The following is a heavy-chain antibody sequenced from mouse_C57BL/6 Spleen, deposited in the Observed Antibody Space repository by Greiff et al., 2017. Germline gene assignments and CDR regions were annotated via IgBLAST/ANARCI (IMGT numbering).Heavy chain of an antibody. D-gene: IGHD1-1*01. CDR1: GFTFSSYA. Sequence: DVKLVESGGGLVKPGGSLKLSCAASGFTFSSYAMSWVRQTPEKRLEWVATISDGGSYTYYPDNVKGRFTISRDNAKNNRYLQMSHLKSEDTAMYYCARSKNYFCCWGQGTTLTVSS. V-gene: IGHV5-4*03. J-gene: IGHJ2*01. CDR3: ARSKNYFCC. CDR2: ISDGGSYT.